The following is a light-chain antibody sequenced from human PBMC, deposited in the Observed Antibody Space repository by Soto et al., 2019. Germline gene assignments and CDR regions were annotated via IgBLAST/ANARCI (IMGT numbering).Light chain of an antibody. Sequence: DIQMTQSPSSLSSSLGDRVTITCQASQAISKYLHWYHQRPGKAPILVIYDASNLEAGAPSRFSGGGPGTSFTLTIRSLQPEDIGTYFCQQDNNLPYTFGQGTKLDIK. CDR3: QQDNNLPYT. V-gene: IGKV1-33*01. J-gene: IGKJ2*01. CDR2: DAS. CDR1: QAISKY.